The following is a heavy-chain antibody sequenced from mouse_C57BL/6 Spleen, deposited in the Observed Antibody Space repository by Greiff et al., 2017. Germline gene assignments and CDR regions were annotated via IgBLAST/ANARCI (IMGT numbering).Heavy chain of an antibody. V-gene: IGHV1-5*01. Sequence: VLLQQSVTVLATPGASVQMSCKTSCYPFTSYWMPWLKQRPGQGLEWIVAIYPGNSDTSYHQTFKGKAKLTAVTSASTAYMELSSLTNEDSAVYYCTRSGSYDYDGWFAYWGQGTLVTVSA. CDR1: CYPFTSYW. CDR3: TRSGSYDYDGWFAY. J-gene: IGHJ3*01. CDR2: IYPGNSDT. D-gene: IGHD2-4*01.